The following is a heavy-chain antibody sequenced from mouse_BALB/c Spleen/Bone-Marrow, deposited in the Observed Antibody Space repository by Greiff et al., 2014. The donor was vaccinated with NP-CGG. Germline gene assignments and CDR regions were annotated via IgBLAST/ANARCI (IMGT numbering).Heavy chain of an antibody. D-gene: IGHD2-2*01. V-gene: IGHV2-2*02. CDR1: GFSLTTYG. CDR2: PWSGGGT. J-gene: IGHJ1*01. CDR3: ARKGYTGYFDV. Sequence: QVQLKESGPGLVKPSQSLSITYTVSGFSLTTYGLHWVRQSPGKGLEWLGVPWSGGGTDYNAAFISRLIITKDNSKSQVFFKMNSLQTNDTAVYYCARKGYTGYFDVWGAGTTVTVSS.